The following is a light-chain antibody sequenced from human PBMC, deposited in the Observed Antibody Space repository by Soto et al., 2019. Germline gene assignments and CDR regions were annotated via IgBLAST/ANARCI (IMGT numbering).Light chain of an antibody. CDR3: MQATQPYT. V-gene: IGKV2-24*01. J-gene: IGKJ2*01. Sequence: EIVMTQTPLSSRVTLGQPASISCRSSQSLVHRDGNTYLSWLHQRPGQPPRLLIYMIFDRFSGVPDRFSGSGAGTDFTLKISRVEAEDVGVYYCMQATQPYTFGQGTKLEIE. CDR1: QSLVHRDGNTY. CDR2: MIF.